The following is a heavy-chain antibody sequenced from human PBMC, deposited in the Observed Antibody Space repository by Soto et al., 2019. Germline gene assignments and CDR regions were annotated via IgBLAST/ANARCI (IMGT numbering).Heavy chain of an antibody. D-gene: IGHD1-1*01. V-gene: IGHV1-69*13. CDR3: ARDPGRRPGYFDY. CDR1: GGTFSSYA. CDR2: IIPIFGTA. J-gene: IGHJ4*02. Sequence: VASVKVSCKASGGTFSSYAISWVRQAPGQGLEWMGGIIPIFGTANYAQKFQGRVTITADESTSTAYMELSSLRSEDTAVYYCARDPGRRPGYFDYWGQGTLVTVS.